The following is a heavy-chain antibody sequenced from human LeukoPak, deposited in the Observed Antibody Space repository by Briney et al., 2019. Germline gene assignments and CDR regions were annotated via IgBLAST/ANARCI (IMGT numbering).Heavy chain of an antibody. D-gene: IGHD3-9*01. CDR3: ARDFSRYFDGPSGYYYCGMDV. J-gene: IGHJ6*04. Sequence: GRSLRLSCAASGFTFSSYAMHWVRQAPGKGLEWVAVISYDGSNKYYADSVKGRFTISRDNSKNTLYLQMNSLRAEDTAVYYGARDFSRYFDGPSGYYYCGMDVWGKGTTVTVSS. V-gene: IGHV3-30*04. CDR1: GFTFSSYA. CDR2: ISYDGSNK.